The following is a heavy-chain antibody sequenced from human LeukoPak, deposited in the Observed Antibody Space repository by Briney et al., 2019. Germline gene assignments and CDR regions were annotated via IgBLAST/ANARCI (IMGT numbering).Heavy chain of an antibody. V-gene: IGHV5-51*01. CDR2: IYPRDSRT. CDR3: ARHLSDITSSPNY. CDR1: GYSFSSYW. J-gene: IGHJ4*02. Sequence: GEPLKISCKGSGYSFSSYWIAWVRQLPGKGLEWMGVIYPRDSRTTYSPSFQDQVTISADKSISTAYLQWTSLKASDTAMYYCARHLSDITSSPNYWGPGTLVTVSS. D-gene: IGHD2-2*01.